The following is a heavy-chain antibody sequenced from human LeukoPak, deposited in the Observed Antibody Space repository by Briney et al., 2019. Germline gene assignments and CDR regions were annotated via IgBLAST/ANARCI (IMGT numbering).Heavy chain of an antibody. CDR3: ARAGGAYCGGDCYSGY. J-gene: IGHJ4*02. CDR1: GYTFTSYG. D-gene: IGHD2-21*02. CDR2: ISAYNGNT. V-gene: IGHV1-18*01. Sequence: ASVKVSCTASGYTFTSYGISWVREAPGQGLEWMGWISAYNGNTDYAQKLQGRVTMTTDTSTSTAYMELRSLRSDDTAVYYCARAGGAYCGGDCYSGYWGQGTLVTVSS.